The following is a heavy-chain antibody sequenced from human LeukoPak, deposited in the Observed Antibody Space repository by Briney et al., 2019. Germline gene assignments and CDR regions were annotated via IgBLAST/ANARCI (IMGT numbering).Heavy chain of an antibody. J-gene: IGHJ6*02. Sequence: SVKVSCKASGYTFTSYGISWVRQAPGQGLEWMGRIIPILGIANYAQKFQGRVTITADKSTSTAYMELSSLRSEDTAVYYCARDWTLRFLEWLSAGMDVWGQGTTVTVSS. CDR2: IIPILGIA. V-gene: IGHV1-69*04. CDR3: ARDWTLRFLEWLSAGMDV. D-gene: IGHD3-3*01. CDR1: GYTFTSYG.